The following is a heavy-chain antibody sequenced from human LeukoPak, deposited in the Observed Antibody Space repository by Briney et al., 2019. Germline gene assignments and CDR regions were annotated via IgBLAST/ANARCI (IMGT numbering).Heavy chain of an antibody. Sequence: SETLSLTCTVSGDSIRSYYWSWIRQPAGKGLEWIGRIYTSGSTNYNPSLKSRVTMSVDTSKSQFSLKLSSVTAADTAVYFCARVGQFWLVDRDYWGQGTLVTVSS. CDR3: ARVGQFWLVDRDY. J-gene: IGHJ4*02. CDR2: IYTSGST. V-gene: IGHV4-4*07. D-gene: IGHD3-9*01. CDR1: GDSIRSYY.